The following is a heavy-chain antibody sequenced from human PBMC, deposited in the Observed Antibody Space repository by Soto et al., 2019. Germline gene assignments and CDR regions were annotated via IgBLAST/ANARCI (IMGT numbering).Heavy chain of an antibody. CDR3: ARVSYYYGSGSPYGMDV. Sequence: QVQLVQSGAEVKKPGASVKVSCKASGYTFTSYGISWVRQAPGQGLEWMGWISAYNGNTNYAQKLQGRVTMTTDTSTSTAHMELRRLRSDATAVYYCARVSYYYGSGSPYGMDVWGQGTTVTVSS. D-gene: IGHD3-10*01. J-gene: IGHJ6*02. CDR1: GYTFTSYG. V-gene: IGHV1-18*01. CDR2: ISAYNGNT.